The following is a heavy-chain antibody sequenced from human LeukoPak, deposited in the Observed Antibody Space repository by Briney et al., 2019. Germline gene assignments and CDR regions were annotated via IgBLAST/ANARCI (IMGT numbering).Heavy chain of an antibody. CDR1: GFTFSSYA. D-gene: IGHD6-19*01. CDR3: VKARGSGWYWDY. V-gene: IGHV3-64D*06. CDR2: ISSNGGST. Sequence: GGSLRLSCSASGFTFSSYAMHWVRQAPGKGLEYASAISSNGGSTYYADSVKGRFTISRDNSKNTLYLQMSSLRAEDTAVYYCVKARGSGWYWDYWGQGTLVTVSS. J-gene: IGHJ4*02.